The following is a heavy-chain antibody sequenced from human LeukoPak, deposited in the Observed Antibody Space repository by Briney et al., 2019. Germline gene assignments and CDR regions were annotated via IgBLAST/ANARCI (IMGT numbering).Heavy chain of an antibody. V-gene: IGHV1-18*01. Sequence: GASVKVSCKASGYTFTSYGISWGRQAPGQGLEWMGWISAYNGNTNYTQKLQGRVTMTTDTSTSTAYMELRSLRSDDTAVYYCTRVGSGDLPPPMDVWGKGTTVTVSS. CDR1: GYTFTSYG. CDR2: ISAYNGNT. J-gene: IGHJ6*03. D-gene: IGHD3-3*01. CDR3: TRVGSGDLPPPMDV.